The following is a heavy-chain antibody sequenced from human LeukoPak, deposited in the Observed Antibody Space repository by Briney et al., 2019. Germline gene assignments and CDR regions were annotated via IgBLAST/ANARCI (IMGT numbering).Heavy chain of an antibody. Sequence: GASVKVSCKASGYTFTSHALHWVRQAPGQGLEWMGWINAGNGNTKYSQKFQGRVTITRDTSASTAYMELSSLRSEDTAVYYCARDIRRERILDYWGQGTLVTVSS. D-gene: IGHD1-1*01. J-gene: IGHJ4*02. CDR1: GYTFTSHA. V-gene: IGHV1-3*01. CDR3: ARDIRRERILDY. CDR2: INAGNGNT.